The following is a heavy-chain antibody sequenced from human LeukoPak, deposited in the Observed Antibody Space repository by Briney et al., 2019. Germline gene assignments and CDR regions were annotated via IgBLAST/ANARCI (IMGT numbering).Heavy chain of an antibody. CDR3: ALKGGYGRVY. D-gene: IGHD4-17*01. Sequence: GGSLRLSCAASRFTFSSYAMSWVRQAPGKGLEWVSAISGSGGSTYYADSVKGRFTISRDNSKNTLYLQMNSLRAEDTAVYYCALKGGYGRVYWGQGTLVTVSS. V-gene: IGHV3-23*01. CDR2: ISGSGGST. CDR1: RFTFSSYA. J-gene: IGHJ4*02.